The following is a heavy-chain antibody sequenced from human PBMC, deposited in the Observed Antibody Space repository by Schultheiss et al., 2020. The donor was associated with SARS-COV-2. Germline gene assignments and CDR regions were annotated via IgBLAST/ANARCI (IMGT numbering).Heavy chain of an antibody. CDR2: ISSNGGST. CDR1: GFTFSSYA. Sequence: GGSLRLSCAASGFTFSSYAMHWVRQAPGKGLEYVSAISSNGGSTYYADSVKGRFTISRDNSKNTLYLQMSSLRAEDTAVYYCARDLEWELTGGFDYWGQGTLVTVSS. V-gene: IGHV3-64D*06. J-gene: IGHJ4*02. D-gene: IGHD1-26*01. CDR3: ARDLEWELTGGFDY.